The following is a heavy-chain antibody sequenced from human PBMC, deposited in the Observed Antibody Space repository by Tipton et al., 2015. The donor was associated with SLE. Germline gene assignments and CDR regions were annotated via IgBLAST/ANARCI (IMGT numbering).Heavy chain of an antibody. CDR1: GGSISSYY. J-gene: IGHJ5*02. V-gene: IGHV4-4*09. CDR2: IYTSGST. D-gene: IGHD2-2*01. Sequence: TLSLTCIVSGGSISSYYWSWIRQPPGKGLEWIGYIYTSGSTNYNPSLKSRVTISLDTSKNQLSLKLRSVAAADTAVYYCARVLGYCSKSTCYGSRFDPWGQGTLATVSS. CDR3: ARVLGYCSKSTCYGSRFDP.